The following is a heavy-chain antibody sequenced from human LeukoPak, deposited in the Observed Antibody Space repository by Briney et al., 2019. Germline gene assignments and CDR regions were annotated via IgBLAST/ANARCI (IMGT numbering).Heavy chain of an antibody. CDR1: GGSFSGYY. V-gene: IGHV4-34*01. D-gene: IGHD4-17*01. Sequence: SETPSLTCAVYGGSFSGYYWSWIRQPPGKGLEWIGEINHSGSTNYNPSLKSRVTISVDTSKNQFSLKLSSVTAADTAVYYCARANPVTIVRAFDIWRQGTMVTVSS. CDR3: ARANPVTIVRAFDI. CDR2: INHSGST. J-gene: IGHJ3*02.